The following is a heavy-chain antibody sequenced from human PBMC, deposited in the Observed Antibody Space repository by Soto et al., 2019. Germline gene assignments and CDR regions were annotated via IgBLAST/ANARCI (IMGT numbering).Heavy chain of an antibody. J-gene: IGHJ6*02. CDR2: TYYRSRWYS. CDR1: GDTVSSNSVA. CDR3: ARSEEDSDYYYYGMDV. V-gene: IGHV6-1*01. D-gene: IGHD2-15*01. Sequence: PSQTLSLPCVGSGDTVSSNSVAWNWVRQSPSRGLEWLGRTYYRSRWYSDYAVSVRSRIDINADTSKNQVSLQLNSVTPEDTAVYYCARSEEDSDYYYYGMDVGGQGTTVTVS.